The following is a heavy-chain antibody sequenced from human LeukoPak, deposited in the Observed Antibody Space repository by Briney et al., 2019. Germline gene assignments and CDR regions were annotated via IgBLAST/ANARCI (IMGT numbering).Heavy chain of an antibody. CDR3: ARETTVIKKIDY. J-gene: IGHJ4*02. D-gene: IGHD4-17*01. Sequence: GGSLRLSCAASGFTFNTYNMNWVRQAPGKGLEWVSSITSSSTYTFYADSVKGRFTISRDNAKNSLYLQMNSLRDEDTAIYYCARETTVIKKIDYWGQGTLVTVSS. CDR1: GFTFNTYN. V-gene: IGHV3-21*01. CDR2: ITSSSTYT.